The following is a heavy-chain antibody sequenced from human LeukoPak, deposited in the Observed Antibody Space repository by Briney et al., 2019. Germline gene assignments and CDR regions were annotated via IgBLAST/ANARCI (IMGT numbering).Heavy chain of an antibody. Sequence: GGSLRLSCAASGFTFSNRSMSWVRQAPGKGLEWVSTIGASDGTTYYTDSVRGRFTISRDNSKNTLYLQMNSLRAEDTAIYYCAKLLPNWGQGTLVTVSS. CDR3: AKLLPN. V-gene: IGHV3-23*01. CDR2: IGASDGTT. CDR1: GFTFSNRS. J-gene: IGHJ4*02.